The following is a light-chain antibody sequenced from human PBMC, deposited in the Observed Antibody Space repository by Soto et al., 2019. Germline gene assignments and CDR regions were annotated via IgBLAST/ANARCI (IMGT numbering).Light chain of an antibody. CDR1: QSINSW. J-gene: IGKJ4*01. CDR2: KAS. CDR3: QQYEAYPLT. V-gene: IGKV1-5*03. Sequence: DIPLTQSPSTLSASVGDRVTITCRASQSINSWLAWYQQKPGKAPKLLVYKASSLESGVPSRFSGSGPGTEFTLTISTLQPDDFATYYCQQYEAYPLTFGGGTKVEI.